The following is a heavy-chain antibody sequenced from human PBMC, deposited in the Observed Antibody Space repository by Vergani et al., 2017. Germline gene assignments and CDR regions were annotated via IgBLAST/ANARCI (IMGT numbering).Heavy chain of an antibody. V-gene: IGHV1-69*01. CDR3: ATSIQDYGVLTPVFDLASDY. CDR2: IIPIFGTA. CDR1: GGTFSSYA. Sequence: QVQLVQSGAEVKKPGSSVKVSCKASGGTFSSYAISWVRQAPGQGLEWMGGIIPIFGTANYAQKFQGRVTITADESTSTAYMELSSLRSEDTAVYYCATSIQDYGVLTPVFDLASDYWGQGTLVTVSS. J-gene: IGHJ4*02. D-gene: IGHD4-17*01.